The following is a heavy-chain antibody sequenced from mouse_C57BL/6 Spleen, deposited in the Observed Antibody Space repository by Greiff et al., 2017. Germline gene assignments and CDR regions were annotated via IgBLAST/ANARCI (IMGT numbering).Heavy chain of an antibody. CDR3: ASNSNYVDYYAMDY. CDR2: INPNYGTT. CDR1: GYSFTDYN. V-gene: IGHV1-39*01. D-gene: IGHD2-5*01. Sequence: VQLQQSGPELVKPGASVKISCKASGYSFTDYNMNWVKQSNGKSLEWIGVINPNYGTTSYNQKFKGKATLTVDQSSSTAYMQLNSLTSEDSAVYYCASNSNYVDYYAMDYWGQGTSVTVSS. J-gene: IGHJ4*01.